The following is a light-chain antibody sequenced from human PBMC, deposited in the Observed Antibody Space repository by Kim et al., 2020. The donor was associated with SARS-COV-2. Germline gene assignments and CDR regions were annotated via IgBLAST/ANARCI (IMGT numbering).Light chain of an antibody. CDR2: WAY. J-gene: IGKJ1*01. CDR1: QSVVYSSNNRNY. Sequence: ATIICKSSQSVVYSSNNRNYLAWYQQKQGQHPRLLICWAYTRETGDPDRLSGSGSRTDFTLTISSLQAEDVAVYYCQQYYSTPPACGQGTKVDIK. CDR3: QQYYSTPPA. V-gene: IGKV4-1*01.